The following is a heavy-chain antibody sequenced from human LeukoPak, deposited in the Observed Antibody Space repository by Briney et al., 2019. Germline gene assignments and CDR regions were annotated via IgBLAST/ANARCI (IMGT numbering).Heavy chain of an antibody. Sequence: SETLSLTCAVYGGSFRGYYWSWIRQPPGKGLEWIGEINHSGSTNYNPSLKSRVTISVDTSKNQFSLKLSSVTAADTAVYYCARGGGSFDYWGQGTLVTVSS. CDR1: GGSFRGYY. D-gene: IGHD3-16*01. CDR2: INHSGST. V-gene: IGHV4-34*01. J-gene: IGHJ4*02. CDR3: ARGGGSFDY.